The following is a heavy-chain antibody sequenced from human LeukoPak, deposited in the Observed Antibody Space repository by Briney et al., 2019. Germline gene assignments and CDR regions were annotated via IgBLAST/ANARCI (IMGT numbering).Heavy chain of an antibody. D-gene: IGHD1-14*01. CDR1: GGSISSSNW. V-gene: IGHV4-4*02. Sequence: SGTLSLTCAVSGGSISSSNWWSWARQPPGKGLEWIGEIHHSGTTNYNPSLKSRVTISVDTSKNQFFLKLDSVTAADTAVYYCARLIGSSTVADYWGQGTLVTVSS. J-gene: IGHJ4*02. CDR2: IHHSGTT. CDR3: ARLIGSSTVADY.